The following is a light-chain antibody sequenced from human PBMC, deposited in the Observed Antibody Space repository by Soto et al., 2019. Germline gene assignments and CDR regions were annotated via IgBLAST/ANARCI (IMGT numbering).Light chain of an antibody. CDR2: DAS. J-gene: IGKJ1*01. Sequence: IVLTQSPGTLSLSPGERATLSCRASQSVSYYLAWYQQKPGQAPGLLIYDASSRATGVPDRFSGSGSGTESTLTISSLQSEDFEVYYCQQYNNWPLTFGQGTKVDIK. CDR1: QSVSYY. V-gene: IGKV3D-15*01. CDR3: QQYNNWPLT.